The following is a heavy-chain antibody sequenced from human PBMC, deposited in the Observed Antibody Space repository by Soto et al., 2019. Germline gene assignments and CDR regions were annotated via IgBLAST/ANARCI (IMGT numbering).Heavy chain of an antibody. V-gene: IGHV1-69*02. CDR3: VRAMVVTQNWFDP. Sequence: GXSVKVSCKASGGTFSSYTISWVRQAPGQGLEWMGRIIPILGIANYAQKFQGRVTITADKSTSTAYMELSSLRSEDTAVYYCVRAMVVTQNWFDPWGQGTLVTVSS. D-gene: IGHD2-21*02. J-gene: IGHJ5*02. CDR2: IIPILGIA. CDR1: GGTFSSYT.